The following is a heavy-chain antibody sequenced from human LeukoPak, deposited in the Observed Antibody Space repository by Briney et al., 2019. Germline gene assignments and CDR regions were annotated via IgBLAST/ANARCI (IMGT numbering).Heavy chain of an antibody. J-gene: IGHJ5*02. V-gene: IGHV4-59*11. D-gene: IGHD3-16*01. CDR1: GGSISNHY. CDR2: VYYSGST. Sequence: SETLSLTCTVSGGSISNHYWGWIRQAPGKGLEWIGYVYYSGSTNYNPSVKSRVTISVDTSNNQFSLRLSSVTAADTAVYYCAKHLTNAYYDMIWFDPWGQGTLVTVTS. CDR3: AKHLTNAYYDMIWFDP.